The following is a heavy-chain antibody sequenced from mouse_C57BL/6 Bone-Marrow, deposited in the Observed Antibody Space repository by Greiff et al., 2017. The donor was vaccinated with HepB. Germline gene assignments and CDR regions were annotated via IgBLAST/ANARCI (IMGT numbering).Heavy chain of an antibody. CDR2: INPGSGGT. CDR1: GYAFTNYL. V-gene: IGHV1-54*01. J-gene: IGHJ4*01. D-gene: IGHD1-2*01. CDR3: ARKGLRPYYYAMDY. Sequence: VHLVESGAELVRPGTSVKVSCKASGYAFTNYLIEWVKQRPGQGLEWIGVINPGSGGTNYNEKFKGKATLTADKSSSTAYMQLSSLTSEDSAVYFCARKGLRPYYYAMDYWGQGTSVTVSS.